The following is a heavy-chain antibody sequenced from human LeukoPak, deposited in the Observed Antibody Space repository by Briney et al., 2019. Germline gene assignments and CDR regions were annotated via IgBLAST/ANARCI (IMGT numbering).Heavy chain of an antibody. D-gene: IGHD3-22*01. Sequence: PSETLSLTCTVSGGSISSGDYYWSWIRQPPGKGLEWIGYIYYSGSTYYNPSLKSRVTISVDTSKNQFSLKLSSVTAADTAVYYCASDSSGRASDYWGQGTLVTVSS. CDR2: IYYSGST. J-gene: IGHJ4*02. V-gene: IGHV4-30-4*01. CDR3: ASDSSGRASDY. CDR1: GGSISSGDYY.